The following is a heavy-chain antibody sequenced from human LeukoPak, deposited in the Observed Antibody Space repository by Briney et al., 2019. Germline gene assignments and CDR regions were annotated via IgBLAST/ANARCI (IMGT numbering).Heavy chain of an antibody. V-gene: IGHV4-4*07. CDR2: IYTSGST. Sequence: PSETLSLTCTVSGGSISSYYWSWIRQPAGEGLEWIGRIYTSGSTNYNPSLKSRVTMSVDTSKNQFSLKLSSVTAADTAVYYCARSYYDSSGYAIDAFDIWGQGTMVTVSS. D-gene: IGHD3-22*01. CDR3: ARSYYDSSGYAIDAFDI. CDR1: GGSISSYY. J-gene: IGHJ3*02.